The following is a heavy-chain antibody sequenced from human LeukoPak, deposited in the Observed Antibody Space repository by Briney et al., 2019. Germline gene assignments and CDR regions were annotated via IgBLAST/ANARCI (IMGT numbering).Heavy chain of an antibody. V-gene: IGHV3-23*01. Sequence: GGSLRLSCAASGFTFSSYAMSWVRQAPGKGLEWVSAISGSGGSTYYADSVKGRFTISRDNSKNTLYLQMNGLRAEDTAVYYCAKAPPYCGGDCYSASDWFDPWGQGTLVTVSS. D-gene: IGHD2-21*02. CDR3: AKAPPYCGGDCYSASDWFDP. J-gene: IGHJ5*02. CDR1: GFTFSSYA. CDR2: ISGSGGST.